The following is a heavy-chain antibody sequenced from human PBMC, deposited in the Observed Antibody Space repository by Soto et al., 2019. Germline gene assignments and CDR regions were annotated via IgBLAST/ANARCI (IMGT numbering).Heavy chain of an antibody. CDR3: ARALEGGPGRWFDP. CDR2: IYYSGST. D-gene: IGHD3-3*01. V-gene: IGHV4-59*01. Sequence: PSETLSLTCTVSGGSISSYYWSWIRQPPGKGLEWIGYIYYSGSTNYNPSLKSRVTISVDTSKNQFSLKLSSVTAADTAVYYCARALEGGPGRWFDPWGQGTLVTVSS. J-gene: IGHJ5*02. CDR1: GGSISSYY.